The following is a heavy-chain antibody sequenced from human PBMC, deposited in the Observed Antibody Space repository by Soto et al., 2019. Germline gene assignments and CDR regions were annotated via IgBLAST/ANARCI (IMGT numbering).Heavy chain of an antibody. CDR3: VKDALDFWSGFVY. V-gene: IGHV3-64D*08. D-gene: IGHD3-3*01. J-gene: IGHJ4*02. Sequence: GGSLRLSCSASGFTFSSYAMHWVRQAPGKGLEYVSAISSNGGSTYYADSVKGRFTISRDNSKSTLYLQMSSLRAEDTAVYYCVKDALDFWSGFVYWGQGTLVTVSS. CDR1: GFTFSSYA. CDR2: ISSNGGST.